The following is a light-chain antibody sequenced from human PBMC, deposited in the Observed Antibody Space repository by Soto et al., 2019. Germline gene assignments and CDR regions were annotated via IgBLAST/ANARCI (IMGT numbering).Light chain of an antibody. CDR2: EVA. Sequence: QSALTQPPSASGSPGQSVTISCTGTSSDVGAYNYVSWYQHHPGKAPKLIISEVAKRPSGVPDRFSGSKSGNTASLTVSGLQPEDEADYYCSSYGGSNNPNYVFGTGTKLTVL. CDR1: SSDVGAYNY. CDR3: SSYGGSNNPNYV. V-gene: IGLV2-8*01. J-gene: IGLJ1*01.